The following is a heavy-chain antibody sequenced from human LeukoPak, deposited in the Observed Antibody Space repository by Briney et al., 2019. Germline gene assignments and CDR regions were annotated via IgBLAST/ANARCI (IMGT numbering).Heavy chain of an antibody. Sequence: GGSLRLSCAASGFTFSSYGMHWVRQAPGKGLEWVAVISYDESNKYYADSVKGRFTISRDNSKNTPYLQMNSLRAEDTAVYYCAKEAVNYYDSSGYFDDAFDIWGQGTMVTVSS. CDR3: AKEAVNYYDSSGYFDDAFDI. CDR1: GFTFSSYG. V-gene: IGHV3-30*18. D-gene: IGHD3-22*01. CDR2: ISYDESNK. J-gene: IGHJ3*02.